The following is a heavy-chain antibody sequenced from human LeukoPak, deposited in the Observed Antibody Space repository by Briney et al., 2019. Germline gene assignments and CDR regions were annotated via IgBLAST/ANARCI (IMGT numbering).Heavy chain of an antibody. D-gene: IGHD3-10*01. CDR3: ARDLDYDSGSYYNSWYYYYYMDV. Sequence: GGSLRLSCAASGFTLSSYSMNWVRQAPGKGLEWVSSISSSSSYRYYADSVKGRFTISRDNAKNSLYLQMNSLRAEDTAVYYCARDLDYDSGSYYNSWYYYYYMDVWGKGTTVTISS. CDR2: ISSSSSYR. J-gene: IGHJ6*03. CDR1: GFTLSSYS. V-gene: IGHV3-21*01.